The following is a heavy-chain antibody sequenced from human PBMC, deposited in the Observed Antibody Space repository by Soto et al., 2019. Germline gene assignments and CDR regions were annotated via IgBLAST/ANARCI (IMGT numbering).Heavy chain of an antibody. CDR2: INPSGGST. CDR3: AREGSEEYCSGGSCYSSYYMDV. Sequence: ASVKVSCKASGYTFTSYYMHWVRQAPGQGLEWMGIINPSGGSTSYAQKFQGRVTMTRDTSTSTVYMELSSLRSEDTAVYYCAREGSEEYCSGGSCYSSYYMDVWGKGTTVTVS. D-gene: IGHD2-15*01. V-gene: IGHV1-46*03. CDR1: GYTFTSYY. J-gene: IGHJ6*03.